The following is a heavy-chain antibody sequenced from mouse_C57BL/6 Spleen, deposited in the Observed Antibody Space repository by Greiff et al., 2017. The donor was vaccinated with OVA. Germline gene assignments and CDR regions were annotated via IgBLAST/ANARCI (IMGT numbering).Heavy chain of an antibody. CDR1: GYTFTDYN. V-gene: IGHV1-18*01. CDR3: ARSLWDDYAMDY. Sequence: VQLQQSGPELVKPGASVKIPCKASGYTFTDYNMDWVKQSHGKSLEWIGDINPNNGGTIYNQKFKGKATLTVDKSSSTTYMELRSLTSEDTAVYYWARSLWDDYAMDYWGQGTSVTVSS. J-gene: IGHJ4*01. CDR2: INPNNGGT. D-gene: IGHD4-1*01.